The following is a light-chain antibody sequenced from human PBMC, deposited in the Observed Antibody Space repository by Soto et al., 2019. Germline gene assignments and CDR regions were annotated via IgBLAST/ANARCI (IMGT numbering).Light chain of an antibody. V-gene: IGKV1-5*03. Sequence: DIQMTQSPSTLSASVGDRATITCRASQSISSWLAWYQQKPGRAPKLLIYKASSLESGVPSRFSGSGSGTEFTLSISSLQPDDFATYYCQQYNSYPLTFGGGTKVEIK. CDR1: QSISSW. J-gene: IGKJ4*01. CDR3: QQYNSYPLT. CDR2: KAS.